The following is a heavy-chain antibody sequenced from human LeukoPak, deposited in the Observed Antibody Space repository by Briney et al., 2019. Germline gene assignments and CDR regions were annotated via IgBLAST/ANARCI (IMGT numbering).Heavy chain of an antibody. CDR3: ARDSPYCSGGSCYSESFDY. Sequence: GASVKVSCKASGYTFTGYYMHWVRQAPGQGLEWMGWINPNSGGTNYAQKSQGWVTMTRDTSISTAYMELSRLRSDDTAVYYCARDSPYCSGGSCYSESFDYWGQGTLVTVSS. D-gene: IGHD2-15*01. CDR1: GYTFTGYY. CDR2: INPNSGGT. V-gene: IGHV1-2*04. J-gene: IGHJ4*02.